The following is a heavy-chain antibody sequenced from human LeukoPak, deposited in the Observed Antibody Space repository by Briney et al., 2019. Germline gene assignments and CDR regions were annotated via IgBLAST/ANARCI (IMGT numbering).Heavy chain of an antibody. CDR1: GIILRNYW. CDR3: ARGGGYSYGSFDY. CDR2: FNRDGSST. Sequence: PGGSLRLSCAAPGIILRNYWMPWVRRATGRGLVWVSRFNRDGSSTRYADSVKGRFPISRDNAKNTLYLQMNSLRAEDTAVYYCARGGGYSYGSFDYWGQGTLVTVSS. V-gene: IGHV3-74*01. D-gene: IGHD5-18*01. J-gene: IGHJ4*02.